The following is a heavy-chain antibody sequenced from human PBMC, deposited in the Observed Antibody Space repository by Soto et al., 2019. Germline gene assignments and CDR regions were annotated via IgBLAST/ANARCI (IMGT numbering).Heavy chain of an antibody. CDR2: IWYDGSNK. J-gene: IGHJ4*02. D-gene: IGHD6-19*01. CDR3: ARDSHVGSGWQLTADY. Sequence: GGSLRLSSAASGFTFSSYGMHWVRQAPGKGLEWVAVIWYDGSNKYYAESVKGRFTISRDNSKNTLYLQMNNLRAEDTAVYYCARDSHVGSGWQLTADYWGQVTLVTVSS. CDR1: GFTFSSYG. V-gene: IGHV3-33*01.